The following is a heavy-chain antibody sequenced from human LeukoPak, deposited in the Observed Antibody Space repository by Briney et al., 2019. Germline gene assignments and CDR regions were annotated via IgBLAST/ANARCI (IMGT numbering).Heavy chain of an antibody. Sequence: ASVKVSCKASGYTFTSYGISWVRQAPGQGLEWMGWISAYNGNTNYAQKLQGRVTTTTDTSTSTAYMELRSLRSDDTAVYYCARDRTDIVVVPAAPMGWFDPWGQGTLVTVA. J-gene: IGHJ5*02. V-gene: IGHV1-18*01. CDR2: ISAYNGNT. CDR3: ARDRTDIVVVPAAPMGWFDP. CDR1: GYTFTSYG. D-gene: IGHD2-2*01.